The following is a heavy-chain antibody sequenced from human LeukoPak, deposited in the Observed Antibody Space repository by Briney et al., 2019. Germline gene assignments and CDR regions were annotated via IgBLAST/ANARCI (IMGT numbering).Heavy chain of an antibody. V-gene: IGHV3-49*03. D-gene: IGHD1-7*01. J-gene: IGHJ5*02. Sequence: GGSLRLSCTASGFTFGDYAMSWFRQAPGKGLEWVGFIRSKAYGGTTEYAASVKGRFTIPRDDSKSIAYLKMNSLKTEDTAVYYCTRDAAQLGLRSFDPWGQGTLVTVSS. CDR2: IRSKAYGGTT. CDR1: GFTFGDYA. CDR3: TRDAAQLGLRSFDP.